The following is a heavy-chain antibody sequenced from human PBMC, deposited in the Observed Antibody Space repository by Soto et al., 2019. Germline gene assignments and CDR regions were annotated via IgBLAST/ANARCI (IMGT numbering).Heavy chain of an antibody. CDR1: GFTFTNYG. V-gene: IGHV3-33*01. J-gene: IGHJ4*02. Sequence: GGSLRLSCAASGFTFTNYGMHWVRQAPGKWLEWVAVIWYDGNNKYYADSVKGRFAISKDNSQNTLYLQMNNLRPEDTAVYYCTRDPYGGSRYYFDSWGQGXLVTVSS. D-gene: IGHD1-26*01. CDR3: TRDPYGGSRYYFDS. CDR2: IWYDGNNK.